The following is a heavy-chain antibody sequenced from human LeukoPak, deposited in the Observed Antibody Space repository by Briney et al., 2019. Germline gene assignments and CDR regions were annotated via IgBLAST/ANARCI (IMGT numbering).Heavy chain of an antibody. CDR3: ARGHSSYYYYGMDV. V-gene: IGHV3-13*01. Sequence: QPGGSLRLSCAASGFTFSSYDMHWVRQATGKGLEWVSAIGTAGDTYYPGSVKGRFTISRENAKNSLYLQMNSLGAGDTAVYYCARGHSSYYYYGMDVWGQGTTVTVSS. J-gene: IGHJ6*02. CDR2: IGTAGDT. CDR1: GFTFSSYD. D-gene: IGHD2-15*01.